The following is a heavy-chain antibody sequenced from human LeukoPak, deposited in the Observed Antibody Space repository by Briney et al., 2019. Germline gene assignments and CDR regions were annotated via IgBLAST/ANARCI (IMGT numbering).Heavy chain of an antibody. D-gene: IGHD5-18*01. Sequence: SETLSLTCTVSGGSISSGGYYWSWIRQHPGKGLEWIGYIYYSGSTYYNPSLKSRVTISVDTSKNQFSLKLSSVTAADTAVYYCARPRNTYEAGSFDYWGQGTLVTVSS. J-gene: IGHJ4*02. V-gene: IGHV4-31*03. CDR3: ARPRNTYEAGSFDY. CDR1: GGSISSGGYY. CDR2: IYYSGST.